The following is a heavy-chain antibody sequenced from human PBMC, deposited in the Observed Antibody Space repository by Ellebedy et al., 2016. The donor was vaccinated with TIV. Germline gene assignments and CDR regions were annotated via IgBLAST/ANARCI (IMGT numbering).Heavy chain of an antibody. CDR3: ARQGMARYFDWTFDY. CDR1: GGSISSGGYS. Sequence: LRLSCAVSGGSISSGGYSWSWIRQPPGRGLEWIGYINHSGSTYYNPSLKSRVTIAVDRSKNQFSLKLSSVTAADTAVYYCARQGMARYFDWTFDYWGQGTLVTVSS. J-gene: IGHJ4*02. CDR2: INHSGST. V-gene: IGHV4-30-2*01. D-gene: IGHD3-9*01.